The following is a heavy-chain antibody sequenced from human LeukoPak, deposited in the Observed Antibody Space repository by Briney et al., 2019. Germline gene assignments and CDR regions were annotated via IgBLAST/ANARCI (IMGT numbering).Heavy chain of an antibody. CDR2: IKSRTDGGTT. CDR1: RFTFSAAW. Sequence: GGSLRLSCVASRFTFSAAWMTWVRQAPGKGLECVGRIKSRTDGGTTDYATPVKGRFAISRDDSKNTLYLQMNSLKIEDTGVYYCTTVGSSWGFDYWSQGTLVTVSS. D-gene: IGHD6-13*01. V-gene: IGHV3-15*01. J-gene: IGHJ4*02. CDR3: TTVGSSWGFDY.